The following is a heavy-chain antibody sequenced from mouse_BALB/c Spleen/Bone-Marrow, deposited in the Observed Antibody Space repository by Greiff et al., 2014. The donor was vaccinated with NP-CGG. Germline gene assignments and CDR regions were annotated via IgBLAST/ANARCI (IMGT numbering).Heavy chain of an antibody. V-gene: IGHV1-9*01. D-gene: IGHD2-2*01. Sequence: VQLQQSGTELMKPGASVKISCKAPGYAFSTYWIQWIKQRPGHGLDWIGEISPGTGNTNNNEKFRGKATFTADASSNTAYMQLSSLTSEDSAVYFCAIIGYQAWFTYWGQGTLVTVSP. CDR3: AIIGYQAWFTY. CDR1: GYAFSTYW. J-gene: IGHJ3*01. CDR2: ISPGTGNT.